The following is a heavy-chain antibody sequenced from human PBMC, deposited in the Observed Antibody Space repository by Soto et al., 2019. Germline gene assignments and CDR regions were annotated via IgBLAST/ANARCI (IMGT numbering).Heavy chain of an antibody. J-gene: IGHJ4*02. CDR3: ARQGESYTRGWYSFDQ. Sequence: QVQLQESGPGLVKPSETLSLTCAVSGDSVSRYFWSWIRRPPGKGLEWIGYIHYSRCTNYNPSLKSRITVSLDPSKNQFSLKRSSVTAADTAVYYCARQGESYTRGWYSFDQWGQGTLVTVSS. CDR2: IHYSRCT. V-gene: IGHV4-59*08. D-gene: IGHD6-19*01. CDR1: GDSVSRYF.